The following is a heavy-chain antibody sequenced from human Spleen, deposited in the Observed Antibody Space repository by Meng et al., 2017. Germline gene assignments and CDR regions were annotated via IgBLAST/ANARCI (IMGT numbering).Heavy chain of an antibody. J-gene: IGHJ4*02. Sequence: GGSLRLSCAASGFSVSSYEMNWVRQAPGKGLEWISHVSRGGGIIYYADSVKGRFTISRDNAKNSLHLQMNSLRAEDTAVYYCARDLTSEHYYDSSGYYYGADYWGQGTLVTVSS. CDR2: VSRGGGII. D-gene: IGHD3-22*01. V-gene: IGHV3-48*03. CDR1: GFSVSSYE. CDR3: ARDLTSEHYYDSSGYYYGADY.